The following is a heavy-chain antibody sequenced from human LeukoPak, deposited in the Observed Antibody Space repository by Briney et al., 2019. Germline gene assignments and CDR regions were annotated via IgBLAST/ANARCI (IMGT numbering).Heavy chain of an antibody. Sequence: ASVKVSCKASGYTFTDYYLHWVRQAPGQGLEWMGWINPRSGGTNYAQKFQGRVTMTRDTPIRIGYMELSRLRSDDTAVYYCARVFGSGLRGAFDIWGLGTMVTVSS. D-gene: IGHD3-10*01. J-gene: IGHJ3*02. V-gene: IGHV1-2*02. CDR1: GYTFTDYY. CDR3: ARVFGSGLRGAFDI. CDR2: INPRSGGT.